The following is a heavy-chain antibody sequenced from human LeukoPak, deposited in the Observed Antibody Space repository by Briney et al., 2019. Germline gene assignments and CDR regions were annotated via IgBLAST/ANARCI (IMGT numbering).Heavy chain of an antibody. J-gene: IGHJ4*02. CDR3: AKDLGYYYDSSGYYHWDY. D-gene: IGHD3-22*01. V-gene: IGHV3-23*01. Sequence: PGGSLRLSCAASGFTFSDYYMSWIRQAPGKGLEWVSAISGSGGSTYYEDSVKGRFTISRDNSKNTLYLQMNSLRAEDTAVYYCAKDLGYYYDSSGYYHWDYWGQGTLVTVSS. CDR1: GFTFSDYY. CDR2: ISGSGGST.